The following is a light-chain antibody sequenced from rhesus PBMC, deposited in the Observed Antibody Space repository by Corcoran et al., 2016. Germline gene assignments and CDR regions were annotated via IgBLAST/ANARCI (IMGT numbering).Light chain of an antibody. V-gene: IGKV1-74*01. CDR3: QHGYGTPLT. Sequence: DIQMTQSPSSLSASVGDRVTITCRASENVNNYLNWYQQKPGKAPKRRIYKASTLHSGVPSRFSGSGSGTDYTFTISSLQPEDGATYYCQHGYGTPLTFGGGTKVEIK. CDR1: ENVNNY. J-gene: IGKJ4*01. CDR2: KAS.